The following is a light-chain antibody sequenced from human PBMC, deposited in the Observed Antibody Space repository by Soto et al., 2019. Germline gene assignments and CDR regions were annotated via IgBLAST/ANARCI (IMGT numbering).Light chain of an antibody. CDR2: DVN. CDR1: TNY. V-gene: IGLV2-11*01. J-gene: IGLJ1*01. CDR3: CSFASSYTSYF. Sequence: QSALTQPRSVSGSPGQSVTISCTGTTNYVSWYQQHPGKAPKLMIYDVNKRPSGVPDRFSGSKSGNTASLTISGLQAEDEADYYCCSFASSYTSYFFGTGTKVTVL.